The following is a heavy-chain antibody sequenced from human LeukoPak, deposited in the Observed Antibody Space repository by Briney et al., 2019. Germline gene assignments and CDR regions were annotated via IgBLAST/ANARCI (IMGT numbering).Heavy chain of an antibody. Sequence: ASVKVSCKASGYTFTSYGISWVRQAPGQGLEWMGWTSAYNGNTNYAQKLQGRVTMTTDTSTSTAYMELRSLRSDDTAVYYCARSTAMVYYFDYWGQGTLVTVSS. V-gene: IGHV1-18*01. CDR3: ARSTAMVYYFDY. CDR1: GYTFTSYG. D-gene: IGHD5-18*01. J-gene: IGHJ4*02. CDR2: TSAYNGNT.